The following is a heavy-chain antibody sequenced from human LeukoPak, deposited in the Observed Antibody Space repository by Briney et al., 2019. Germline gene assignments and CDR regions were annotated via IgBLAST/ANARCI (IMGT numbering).Heavy chain of an antibody. Sequence: PGGSLRLSCAASGFTFSSYGMHWVRQAPGKGLEWAAFIRYDGSNKYYADSVKGRFTISRDNSKNTLYLQMNSLRAEDTAVYYCATFSSLNRREFQYWGQGTLPTVSS. CDR3: ATFSSLNRREFQY. CDR2: IRYDGSNK. J-gene: IGHJ1*01. D-gene: IGHD2-2*01. V-gene: IGHV3-30*02. CDR1: GFTFSSYG.